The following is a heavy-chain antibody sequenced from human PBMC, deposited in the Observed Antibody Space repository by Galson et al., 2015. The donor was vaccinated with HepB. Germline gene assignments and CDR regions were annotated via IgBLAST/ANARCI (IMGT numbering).Heavy chain of an antibody. D-gene: IGHD2-21*02. CDR2: ISYDGSNK. V-gene: IGHV3-30-3*01. CDR1: GFTFSSYA. J-gene: IGHJ4*02. CDR3: AREGAYCGGDCYSGIAY. Sequence: SLRLSCAASGFTFSSYAMHWVRQAPGKGLEWVAVISYDGSNKYYADSVKGRFTISRDNSKNTLYLQMNSLRAEDTAVYYCAREGAYCGGDCYSGIAYWGQGTLVTVSS.